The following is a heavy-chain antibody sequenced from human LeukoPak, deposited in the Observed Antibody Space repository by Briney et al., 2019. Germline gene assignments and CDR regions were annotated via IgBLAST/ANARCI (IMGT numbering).Heavy chain of an antibody. CDR1: GFTFSSYA. V-gene: IGHV3-23*01. CDR2: ISGSGGST. J-gene: IGHJ4*02. CDR3: ARRGHGYGSPFDY. D-gene: IGHD5-18*01. Sequence: GGSLRLSCAASGFTFSSYAMSWVRQAPGKGLEWVSAISGSGGSTYYADSVKGRFTISRDNSKNTLYLQMNSLRAEDTAVYYCARRGHGYGSPFDYWGQGTLVTVSS.